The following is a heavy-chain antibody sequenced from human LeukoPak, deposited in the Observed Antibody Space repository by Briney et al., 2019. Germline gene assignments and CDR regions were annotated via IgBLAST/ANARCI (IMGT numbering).Heavy chain of an antibody. D-gene: IGHD3-22*01. Sequence: GGSLRLSCAASGFTLSSFTMHWVRQAPGKGLEWVATIAYDGTNIFYADSVRGRFTISRDNSKSALFLEMNSLRGEDTAVYYCAREPYDISGYGMDVWGQGTMVTVSS. V-gene: IGHV3-30-3*01. CDR1: GFTLSSFT. J-gene: IGHJ6*02. CDR2: IAYDGTNI. CDR3: AREPYDISGYGMDV.